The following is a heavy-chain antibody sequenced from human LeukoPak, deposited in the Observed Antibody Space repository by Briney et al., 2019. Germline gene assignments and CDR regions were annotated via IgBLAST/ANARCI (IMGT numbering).Heavy chain of an antibody. CDR1: GYTFTSYD. J-gene: IGHJ4*02. Sequence: ASVKVSCKASGYTFTSYDINWVRQATGQGLEWMGWMNPNSGNTNYAQKLQGRVTMTTDTSTSTAYMELRSLRSDDTAVYYCARYWNYEFDYWGQGTLVTVSS. CDR2: MNPNSGNT. D-gene: IGHD1-7*01. V-gene: IGHV1-18*01. CDR3: ARYWNYEFDY.